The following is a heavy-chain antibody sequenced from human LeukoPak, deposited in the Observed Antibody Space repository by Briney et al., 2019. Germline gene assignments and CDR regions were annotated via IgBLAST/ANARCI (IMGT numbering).Heavy chain of an antibody. J-gene: IGHJ4*02. D-gene: IGHD3-3*01. CDR2: FDPEDGET. V-gene: IGHV1-24*01. Sequence: GASGKFSGKVSGYTLPELSMHWVRQAPGKGLGWMGGFDPEDGETIYAQKFQGRVTMTEDTSTDTAYMELSSLRSEDTAVYYCATGFLEWLLFDWGQGTWSPSPQ. CDR1: GYTLPELS. CDR3: ATGFLEWLLFD.